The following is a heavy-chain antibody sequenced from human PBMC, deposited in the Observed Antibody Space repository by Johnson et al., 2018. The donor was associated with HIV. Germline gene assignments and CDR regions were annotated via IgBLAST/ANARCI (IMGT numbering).Heavy chain of an antibody. CDR3: AKEDYYGSGSYDAFDI. CDR2: IRYDGSNK. V-gene: IGHV3-30*02. D-gene: IGHD3-10*01. Sequence: VQLVESGGGVVRPGGSLRLSCAASGFTFSSYAMHWVRQAPGKGLEWVAFIRYDGSNKYYADSVKGRFTISRDNSKNTLYLQMNSLRAEDTAVYYCAKEDYYGSGSYDAFDIWGQGTMVTVSS. J-gene: IGHJ3*02. CDR1: GFTFSSYA.